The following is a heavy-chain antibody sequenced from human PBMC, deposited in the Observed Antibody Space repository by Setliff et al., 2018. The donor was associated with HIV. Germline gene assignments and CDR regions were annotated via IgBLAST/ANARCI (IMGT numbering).Heavy chain of an antibody. J-gene: IGHJ4*02. D-gene: IGHD2-21*02. V-gene: IGHV5-51*01. CDR2: ISPSDSDT. Sequence: GESLKISCKGSGYSFTKYWIAWVRQTPGKGREWMGIISPSDSDTRHSPSFQGQVTMSADKSVSTAYLQWSSLRAADTAVYYCARADCGGDCYLPYYFDHWGQGTLVTVSS. CDR3: ARADCGGDCYLPYYFDH. CDR1: GYSFTKYW.